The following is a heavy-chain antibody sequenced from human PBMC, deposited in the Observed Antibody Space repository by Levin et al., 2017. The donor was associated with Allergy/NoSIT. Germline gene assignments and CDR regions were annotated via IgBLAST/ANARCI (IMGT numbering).Heavy chain of an antibody. CDR1: GFSFITYA. V-gene: IGHV3-23*01. CDR3: AAPDYDFWSGSVYYGIDV. J-gene: IGHJ6*02. Sequence: GGSLRLSCAASGFSFITYAMSWVRQAPGKGLEWVSAISGSGGSTNYADSVKGRFTISRDNSKKTLYLQMSSLRADDTAVYYCAAPDYDFWSGSVYYGIDVWGQGTTVTVSS. CDR2: ISGSGGST. D-gene: IGHD3-3*01.